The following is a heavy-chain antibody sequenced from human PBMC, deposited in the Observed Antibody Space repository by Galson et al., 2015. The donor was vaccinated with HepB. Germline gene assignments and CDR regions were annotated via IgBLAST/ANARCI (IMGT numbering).Heavy chain of an antibody. CDR1: GFTVSSNY. CDR3: IVVPAAATHYPSYYYYYGMDV. J-gene: IGHJ6*02. Sequence: SLRLSCAASGFTVSSNYMSWVRQAPGKGLEWVSVIYSGGSTYYADSVKGQFTISRDNSKNTLYLQMNSLRAEDTAVYYCIVVPAAATHYPSYYYYYGMDVWGQGTTVTVSS. D-gene: IGHD2-2*01. V-gene: IGHV3-53*01. CDR2: IYSGGST.